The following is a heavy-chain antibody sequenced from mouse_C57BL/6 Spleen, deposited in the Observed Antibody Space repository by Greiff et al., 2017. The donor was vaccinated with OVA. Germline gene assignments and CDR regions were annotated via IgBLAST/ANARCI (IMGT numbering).Heavy chain of an antibody. CDR1: GYAFTNYL. J-gene: IGHJ1*03. CDR3: ARDYYGRLWYFDV. V-gene: IGHV1-54*01. Sequence: VQLQQSGAELVRPGTSVKVSCKASGYAFTNYLIEWVKQRPGQGLEWIGVINPGSGGTNYNEKFKGKATLTADKSSSTAYMQLSSLTSEDSAVYVCARDYYGRLWYFDVWGTGTTVTVSS. CDR2: INPGSGGT. D-gene: IGHD1-1*01.